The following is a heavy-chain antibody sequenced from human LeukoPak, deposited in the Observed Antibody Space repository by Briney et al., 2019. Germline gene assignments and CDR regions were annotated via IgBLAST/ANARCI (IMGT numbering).Heavy chain of an antibody. CDR3: ARRREINWFDP. CDR1: GCLFTSYW. D-gene: IGHD1-26*01. V-gene: IGHV5-51*01. J-gene: IGHJ5*02. CDR2: IYPGDSDT. Sequence: GGAPEISWQGSGCLFTSYWIGWGRQMPGKGLEGMVIIYPGDSDTRYSPSFQGQVTISADKSISTAYLQWSSLKASDTAMYYCARRREINWFDPWGQGTLVTVSS.